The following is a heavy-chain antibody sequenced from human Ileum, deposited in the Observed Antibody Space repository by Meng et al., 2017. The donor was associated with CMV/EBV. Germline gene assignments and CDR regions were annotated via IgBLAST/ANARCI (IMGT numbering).Heavy chain of an antibody. V-gene: IGHV1-18*01. Sequence: QVQRAQSGPQMTKPGAPVKVSCTTSGYTFSGYGITWVRQAPGQGLEWMGWISGYTGNTHYGQKIQGRATMTTDTSTNTAYMELRSLRSDDTAVYYCARDKSDPGREGFAHWGQGTLVTVSS. CDR1: GYTFSGYG. CDR3: ARDKSDPGREGFAH. CDR2: ISGYTGNT. J-gene: IGHJ4*02.